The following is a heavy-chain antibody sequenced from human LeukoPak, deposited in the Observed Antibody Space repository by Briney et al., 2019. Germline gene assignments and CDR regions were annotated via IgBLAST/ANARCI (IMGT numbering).Heavy chain of an antibody. CDR3: ARKYYDYLDY. D-gene: IGHD3-3*01. Sequence: ASVKVSCKASGYTFTSYYMHWVRQAPGQGLEWMGIINPSGGSTSYTQKFQGRVTMTRDTSTSTVYMEVSSLRSEDSAVYYCARKYYDYLDYWGQGTLVTVSS. J-gene: IGHJ4*02. CDR1: GYTFTSYY. CDR2: INPSGGST. V-gene: IGHV1-46*01.